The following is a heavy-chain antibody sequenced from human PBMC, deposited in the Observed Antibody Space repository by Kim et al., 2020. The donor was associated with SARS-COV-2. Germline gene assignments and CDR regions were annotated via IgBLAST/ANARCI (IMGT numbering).Heavy chain of an antibody. CDR1: GGSISSGGYY. CDR2: IYYSGST. V-gene: IGHV4-31*03. D-gene: IGHD3-10*01. Sequence: SETLSLTCTVSGGSISSGGYYWSWIRQHPGKGLEWIGYIYYSGSTYYNPSLKSRVTISVDTSKNQFSLKLSSVTAADTAVYYCARERVTYHGSGSYHGAWFDPWGQGTLVTVSS. J-gene: IGHJ5*02. CDR3: ARERVTYHGSGSYHGAWFDP.